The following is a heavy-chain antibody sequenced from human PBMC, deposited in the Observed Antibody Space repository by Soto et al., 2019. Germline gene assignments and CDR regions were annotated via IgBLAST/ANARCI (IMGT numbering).Heavy chain of an antibody. D-gene: IGHD6-19*01. V-gene: IGHV3-74*01. CDR3: VRESGVAADC. CDR1: GFPFDSHW. J-gene: IGHJ4*02. Sequence: ASGGVLVQPGGSLRLSCVASGFPFDSHWMHWVRQAPGEGLVWVSRIKTDGYAAAYADSVKGRFTISRYNTKNTVYLQMNSLRAEDTAVYFCVRESGVAADCWGQGTLVTVSS. CDR2: IKTDGYAA.